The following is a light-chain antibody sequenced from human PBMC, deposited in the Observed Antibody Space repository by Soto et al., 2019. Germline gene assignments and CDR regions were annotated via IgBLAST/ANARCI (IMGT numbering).Light chain of an antibody. J-gene: IGKJ3*01. V-gene: IGKV1-39*01. CDR3: QQTFSFPHT. Sequence: DIPMTQSPSSLSASVGHRVTITCRASQTINTFLHWYQQKPGHAPNLLIYSASTLQPVVPSRFSGSGSGTDFTLTISSLQPEDFATYFCQQTFSFPHTFGPGTQVDLK. CDR2: SAS. CDR1: QTINTF.